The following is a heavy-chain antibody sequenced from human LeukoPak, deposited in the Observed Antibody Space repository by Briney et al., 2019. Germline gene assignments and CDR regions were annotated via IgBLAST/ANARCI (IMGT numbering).Heavy chain of an antibody. J-gene: IGHJ4*02. Sequence: GGSLRLSCAASGFTFSLYAMSWVRQAPGKGLEWVSTISGGSDSTYYADSVKGRFTISRDNSKNTLYLQMNSLRAEDTAVYYCAKGRGGTPVIAAAGPPDYWGQGTLVSVSS. D-gene: IGHD6-13*01. CDR3: AKGRGGTPVIAAAGPPDY. CDR1: GFTFSLYA. V-gene: IGHV3-23*01. CDR2: ISGGSDST.